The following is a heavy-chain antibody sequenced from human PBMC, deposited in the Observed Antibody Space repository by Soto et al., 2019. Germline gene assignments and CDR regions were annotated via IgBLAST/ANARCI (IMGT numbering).Heavy chain of an antibody. CDR3: AKDRILTGYR. J-gene: IGHJ4*02. D-gene: IGHD3-9*01. CDR2: ISYDGSNK. CDR1: GFPISSYC. V-gene: IGHV3-30*18. Sequence: GGPLRLCSAAAGFPISSYCMHWVRPAPGKGLEWVAVISYDGSNKYYADSVKGRFTISRDNSKNTLYLQMNSLRAEDTAVYYCAKDRILTGYRWGQGTLVTVS.